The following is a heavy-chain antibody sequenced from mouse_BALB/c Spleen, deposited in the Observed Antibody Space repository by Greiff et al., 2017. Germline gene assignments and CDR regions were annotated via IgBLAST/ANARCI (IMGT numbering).Heavy chain of an antibody. Sequence: DVMLVESGGGLVQPGGSLKLSCAASGFPFSSYGMSWVRQTPDKRLELVATINSNGGSTYYPDSVKGRFTISRDNAKNTLYLQMSSLKSEDTAMYYCARGGTTAPMDYWGQGTSVTVSS. D-gene: IGHD1-2*01. CDR1: GFPFSSYG. J-gene: IGHJ4*01. V-gene: IGHV5-6-3*01. CDR2: INSNGGST. CDR3: ARGGTTAPMDY.